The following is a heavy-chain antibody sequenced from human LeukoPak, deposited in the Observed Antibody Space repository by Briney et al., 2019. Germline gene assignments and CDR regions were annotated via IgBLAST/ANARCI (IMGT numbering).Heavy chain of an antibody. Sequence: PSETLSLTCTVSGGSISSYYWSWIRQPPGKGLEWIGYIYYSGSTNYNPSLKSRVTISGDTSKNQFSLRLSSVTAADTAVYFCAGSGSGSYYSPWYFDLWGRGTLVTVSS. J-gene: IGHJ2*01. D-gene: IGHD3-10*01. V-gene: IGHV4-59*01. CDR3: AGSGSGSYYSPWYFDL. CDR2: IYYSGST. CDR1: GGSISSYY.